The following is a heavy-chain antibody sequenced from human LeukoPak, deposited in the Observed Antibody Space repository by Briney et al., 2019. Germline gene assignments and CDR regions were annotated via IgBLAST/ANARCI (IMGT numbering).Heavy chain of an antibody. J-gene: IGHJ4*02. V-gene: IGHV3-74*01. Sequence: PGGSLRLSCAASGFTFSNYWMHWVRQAPGKGLVWVSRINSDGINTSYADSVKGRFTISRDNAKNTLNLQMNSLRAEDTAVYYCARVDVDTASFDYWGQGTLVTVSS. D-gene: IGHD5-18*01. CDR1: GFTFSNYW. CDR3: ARVDVDTASFDY. CDR2: INSDGINT.